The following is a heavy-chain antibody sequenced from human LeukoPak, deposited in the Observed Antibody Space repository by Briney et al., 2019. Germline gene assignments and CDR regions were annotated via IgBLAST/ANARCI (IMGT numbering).Heavy chain of an antibody. V-gene: IGHV1-69*13. CDR1: GDTFSSYL. CDR3: ARDRDYYDY. Sequence: GASVKVSCKASGDTFSSYLINWVRQAPGQGLEWMGGIIPLSHTTSYAQKFQGRVTITADESTSTAYMELSRLRSDDTAVYYCARDRDYYDYWGQGTLVTVSS. CDR2: IIPLSHTT. J-gene: IGHJ4*02. D-gene: IGHD5-24*01.